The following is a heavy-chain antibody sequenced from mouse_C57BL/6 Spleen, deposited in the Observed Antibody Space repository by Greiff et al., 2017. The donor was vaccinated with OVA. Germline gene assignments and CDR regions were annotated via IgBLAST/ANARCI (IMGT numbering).Heavy chain of an antibody. D-gene: IGHD2-2*01. CDR2: IHPNSGST. CDR3: AREENYGYDRYAMDY. V-gene: IGHV1-64*01. Sequence: VQLQQPGAELVKPGASVKLSCKASGYTFTSYWMHWVKQRPGQGLEWIGMIHPNSGSTNYNEKFKSKATMTVDKSSSTAYMQLSSLTSEDSAVYDCAREENYGYDRYAMDYWGQGTSVTVSS. J-gene: IGHJ4*01. CDR1: GYTFTSYW.